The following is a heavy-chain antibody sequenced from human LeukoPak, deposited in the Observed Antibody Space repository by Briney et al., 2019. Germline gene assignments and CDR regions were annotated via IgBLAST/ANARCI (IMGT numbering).Heavy chain of an antibody. CDR1: GGSISSSNYY. V-gene: IGHV4-39*01. D-gene: IGHD3-16*02. CDR3: ARALGWASSRYPFDG. J-gene: IGHJ4*02. CDR2: MYYSGNT. Sequence: SETLSLTCTVSGGSISSSNYYWGWIRQPPGKGLEWIGSMYYSGNTDYNPSLKSRVTVSVDTSKNQFSLKVNSVTAADTAVYYCARALGWASSRYPFDGWGQGTLVTVSS.